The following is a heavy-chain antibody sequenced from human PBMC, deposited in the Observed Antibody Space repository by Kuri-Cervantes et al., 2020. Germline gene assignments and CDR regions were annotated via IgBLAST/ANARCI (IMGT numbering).Heavy chain of an antibody. J-gene: IGHJ5*02. CDR1: GGSFSCYY. CDR3: ARAYYYDSSGYYSLEYNWFDP. V-gene: IGHV4-34*01. CDR2: INHSGST. D-gene: IGHD3-22*01. Sequence: SETLSLTCAVYGGSFSCYYWSWIRQPPGKGLEWIGEINHSGSTNYNPSLKSRVTISVDTSKNQFSLKLSSVTAADTAVYYCARAYYYDSSGYYSLEYNWFDPWGQGTLVTVSS.